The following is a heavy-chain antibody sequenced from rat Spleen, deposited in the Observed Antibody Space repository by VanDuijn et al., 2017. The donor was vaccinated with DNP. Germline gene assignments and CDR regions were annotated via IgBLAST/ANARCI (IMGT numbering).Heavy chain of an antibody. Sequence: EVQLVESGGGLVQPGRSLKLSCAASGFNFNDYWMGWVRQAPGKGLEWIGEINEDSGTINYTPSLKDKFTISRDNAENTVYLQMNSLRSEDTATYYCAKDRDGGHAMDAWGQGTSVTVSS. V-gene: IGHV4-2*01. CDR3: AKDRDGGHAMDA. CDR1: GFNFNDYW. CDR2: INEDSGTI. J-gene: IGHJ4*01. D-gene: IGHD1-11*01.